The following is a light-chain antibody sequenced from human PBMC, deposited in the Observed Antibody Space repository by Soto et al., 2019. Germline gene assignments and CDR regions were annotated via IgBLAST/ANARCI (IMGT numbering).Light chain of an antibody. J-gene: IGKJ1*01. CDR2: GAS. CDR3: QQYGSSGT. Sequence: EIVMTQSPATLSVSPGERATLSCRASQSVSSNLAWYQQKPGQAPRLLLYGASTRATGIPARFSGSGYGTDFTLTISRLEPEDFAVYYCQQYGSSGTFGQGTKVDIK. CDR1: QSVSSN. V-gene: IGKV3-15*01.